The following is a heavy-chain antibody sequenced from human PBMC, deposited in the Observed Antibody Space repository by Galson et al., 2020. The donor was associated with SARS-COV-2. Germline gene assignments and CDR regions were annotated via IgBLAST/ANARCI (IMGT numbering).Heavy chain of an antibody. V-gene: IGHV1-2*02. J-gene: IGHJ4*02. CDR3: ARDKNSRGSYWQFFDY. D-gene: IGHD3-22*01. Sequence: ASVTVSCKTSGYTFTAYFLHWVRQAPGKGPEWVGWINPYTGDTNLARKFQGRVTLTRDTSSKTDYLELSRLRSDDTAVYFCARDKNSRGSYWQFFDYWGQGSLVTVSS. CDR2: INPYTGDT. CDR1: GYTFTAYF.